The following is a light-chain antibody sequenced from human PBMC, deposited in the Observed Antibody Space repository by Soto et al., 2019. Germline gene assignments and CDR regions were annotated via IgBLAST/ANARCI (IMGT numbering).Light chain of an antibody. CDR3: CSYAGSSNVV. Sequence: QSALTQPASVSGSPGQSITISCTGTSSDVGGYNSVSWYQQHPGKAPKLMIYEVNNRPSGVSNRFSGSKSGNTASLTISGLQAEDEADYYCCSYAGSSNVVFGGGTKLTVL. V-gene: IGLV2-14*01. CDR2: EVN. CDR1: SSDVGGYNS. J-gene: IGLJ2*01.